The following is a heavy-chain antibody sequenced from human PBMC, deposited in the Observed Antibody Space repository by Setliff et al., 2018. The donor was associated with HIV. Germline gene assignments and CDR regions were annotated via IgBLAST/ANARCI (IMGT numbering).Heavy chain of an antibody. D-gene: IGHD3-22*01. V-gene: IGHV4-59*08. CDR2: VSYSGST. CDR3: ARHGHFYDSSSSDAFDI. J-gene: IGHJ3*02. CDR1: GGSISTYY. Sequence: SETLSLTCNVSGGSISTYYWSWIRQPPGKGLEWLGYVSYSGSTNFNPSLESRLAMSVDMSKNHFTLKLRSVTAADTAVYYCARHGHFYDSSSSDAFDIWGHGTMVTVSS.